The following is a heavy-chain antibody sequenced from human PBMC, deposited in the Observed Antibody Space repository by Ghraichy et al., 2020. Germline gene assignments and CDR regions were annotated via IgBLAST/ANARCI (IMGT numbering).Heavy chain of an antibody. J-gene: IGHJ3*02. D-gene: IGHD2-2*01. CDR2: IKDSGST. CDR3: ARHTRTLGYCFTTSCYRGSFDI. V-gene: IGHV4-34*01. Sequence: SETLSLTCAVYGGSFSGYYWTWIRQPPGKGLEWIGEIKDSGSTNYNPSLKSRVGISGDTSKKQFSLKLSSVTAADTAVYYCARHTRTLGYCFTTSCYRGSFDIWGQGTMVNVSS. CDR1: GGSFSGYY.